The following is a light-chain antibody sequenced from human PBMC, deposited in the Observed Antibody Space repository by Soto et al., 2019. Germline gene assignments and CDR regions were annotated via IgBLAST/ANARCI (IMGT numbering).Light chain of an antibody. Sequence: EIVLTQSPATLSLSPGGRATLSCRASQSVSLSLAWYQQKPGQAPRLLIYDASNRATGIPARFSGSGSATDFTLTISSLEPEDFAIYYCQQRYNWPLTFGQGTRWIS. CDR1: QSVSLS. J-gene: IGKJ1*01. CDR2: DAS. CDR3: QQRYNWPLT. V-gene: IGKV3-11*01.